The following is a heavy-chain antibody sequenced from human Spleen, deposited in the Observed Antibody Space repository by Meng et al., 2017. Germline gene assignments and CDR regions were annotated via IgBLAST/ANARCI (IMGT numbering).Heavy chain of an antibody. CDR3: ARLHEEAVYY. D-gene: IGHD6-19*01. CDR2: INPNSGGT. V-gene: IGHV1-2*06. J-gene: IGHJ4*02. Sequence: QVHLVQSGAEVKKPGASVKVSCKAAGYSFTGYYIHWVRKAPGQGLGWMGRINPNSGGTDYAQKFQGRVTVTRDTSLNTAYMELSRLTSDDTAIYYCARLHEEAVYYWGQGTLVTVSS. CDR1: GYSFTGYY.